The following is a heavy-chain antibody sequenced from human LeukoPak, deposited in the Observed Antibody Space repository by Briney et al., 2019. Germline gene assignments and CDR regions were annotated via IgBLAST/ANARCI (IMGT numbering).Heavy chain of an antibody. V-gene: IGHV1-8*01. J-gene: IGHJ6*02. CDR1: GYTFTSYD. D-gene: IGHD6-13*01. CDR3: ARYSSSWYFMNYYGMDV. Sequence: APVKVSCKASGYTFTSYDINWVRQATGQGLEWMGWMNPNSGNTGYAQKFQGRVTMTRNTSISTAYMELSSLRSEDTAVYYCARYSSSWYFMNYYGMDVWGQGTTVTVSS. CDR2: MNPNSGNT.